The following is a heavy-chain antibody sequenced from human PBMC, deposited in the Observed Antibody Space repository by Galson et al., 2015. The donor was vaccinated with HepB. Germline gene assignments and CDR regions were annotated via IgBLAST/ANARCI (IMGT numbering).Heavy chain of an antibody. CDR2: MYYSGST. CDR3: ARSRLELRVDFDY. V-gene: IGHV4-61*01. Sequence: ETLSLTCTVSGGSVSSGSYYWPWIRQPPGKGLEWIGYMYYSGSTDFNPSLRSRATISAHTSKNQFSLTLNSVTSADTAVYYCARSRLELRVDFDYWGHGTLVTVSS. J-gene: IGHJ4*01. CDR1: GGSVSSGSYY. D-gene: IGHD1-7*01.